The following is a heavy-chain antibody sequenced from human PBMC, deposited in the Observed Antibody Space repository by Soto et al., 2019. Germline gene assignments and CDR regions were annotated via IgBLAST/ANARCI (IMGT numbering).Heavy chain of an antibody. Sequence: QVQLVQSGAEVKEPGASVKVSCKASGYTFTSFDINWVRQATGQGLEWMGWMNPNSGNTGYAQKFQGRVTMTRNTSKSTAYMELSSLRSEDTAVYYCARAYTWGVAVAGMWGQGTLVTVSS. CDR3: ARAYTWGVAVAGM. D-gene: IGHD6-19*01. J-gene: IGHJ4*02. CDR1: GYTFTSFD. CDR2: MNPNSGNT. V-gene: IGHV1-8*01.